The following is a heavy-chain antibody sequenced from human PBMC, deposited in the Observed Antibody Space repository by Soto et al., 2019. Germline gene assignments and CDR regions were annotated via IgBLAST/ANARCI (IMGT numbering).Heavy chain of an antibody. Sequence: QVHLVESGGGVVQPGSSLRLSCAASGFTFSNNGMHWVRQAPGKGLEWMGVISYEGREKYYAGSVKGRFTISRDNSKNMLSLQMDTLRAEDTAIYYCVKDKGAAAGFDYWGQGILVTVSS. D-gene: IGHD6-25*01. V-gene: IGHV3-30*18. J-gene: IGHJ4*02. CDR1: GFTFSNNG. CDR2: ISYEGREK. CDR3: VKDKGAAAGFDY.